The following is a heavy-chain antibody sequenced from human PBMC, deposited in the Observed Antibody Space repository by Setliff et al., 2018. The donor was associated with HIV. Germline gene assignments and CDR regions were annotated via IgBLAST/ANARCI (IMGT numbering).Heavy chain of an antibody. D-gene: IGHD3-10*01. CDR1: GGAFSSYA. J-gene: IGHJ5*02. CDR3: ARGSEDNVWFDP. Sequence: SVKVSCKASGGAFSSYAISWVRQAPGQGPEWMGGIIPMYGVTNYAQKFQGRVTITTDESTSTAYMELSSLRSDDTAIYYCARGSEDNVWFDPWGQGTLVTVSS. CDR2: IIPMYGVT. V-gene: IGHV1-69*05.